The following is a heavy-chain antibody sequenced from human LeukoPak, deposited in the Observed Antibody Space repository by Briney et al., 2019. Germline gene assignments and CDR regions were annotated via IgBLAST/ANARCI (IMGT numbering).Heavy chain of an antibody. Sequence: GGSLRLSCAASGFTFSNYAMSWVRQAPGKGLEWVSTVSGGGDSTYYADSVKGRFTISRDNSRNTLYLQMNSLRAEDTAVYYCAKDSSRSYRAFDIWGQGTMVTVSS. V-gene: IGHV3-23*01. CDR2: VSGGGDST. D-gene: IGHD3-16*02. J-gene: IGHJ3*02. CDR1: GFTFSNYA. CDR3: AKDSSRSYRAFDI.